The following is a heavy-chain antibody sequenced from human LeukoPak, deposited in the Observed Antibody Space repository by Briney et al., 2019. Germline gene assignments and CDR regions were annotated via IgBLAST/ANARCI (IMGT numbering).Heavy chain of an antibody. CDR1: GGSFSGYY. CDR3: ARVVVVPAAIRIVYYYYMDV. CDR2: INHSGST. J-gene: IGHJ6*03. Sequence: PSETLSLTCAVYGGSFSGYYWSWIRQPPGKGLEWIGEINHSGSTNYNPSLKSRVTISVDTSKNQFSLKLSSVTAADTAVYYCARVVVVPAAIRIVYYYYMDVWGKGTTVTVSS. D-gene: IGHD2-2*01. V-gene: IGHV4-34*01.